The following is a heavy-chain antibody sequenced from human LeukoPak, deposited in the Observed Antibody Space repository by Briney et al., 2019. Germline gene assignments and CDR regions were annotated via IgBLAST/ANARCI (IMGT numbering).Heavy chain of an antibody. CDR2: ISGSGGST. CDR1: GFTFSSYA. D-gene: IGHD1-7*01. CDR3: AKDLNWNYLHS. J-gene: IGHJ4*02. Sequence: SGGSLRLSCAASGFTFSSYAMSWVRQAPGKGLEWVSAISGSGGSTYYADSVKGRFAISRDNSKNTLYLQMNSLRAEDTAVYYCAKDLNWNYLHSWGQGTLVTVSS. V-gene: IGHV3-23*01.